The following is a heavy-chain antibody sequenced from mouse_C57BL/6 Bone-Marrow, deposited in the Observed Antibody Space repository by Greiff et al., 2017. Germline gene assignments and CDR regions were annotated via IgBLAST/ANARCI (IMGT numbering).Heavy chain of an antibody. CDR3: ARGGGYAMDY. CDR2: IGPSDSYT. CDR1: GYTFTSYW. J-gene: IGHJ4*01. V-gene: IGHV1-69*01. Sequence: VQLQQPGAELVMPGASVKLSCKASGYTFTSYWMHWVKQRPGQGLEWIGEIGPSDSYTNYNQKFKGKSTLTVDKSSSTAYMQLSSLTSEDSAVYYCARGGGYAMDYWGQGTSVTVSS.